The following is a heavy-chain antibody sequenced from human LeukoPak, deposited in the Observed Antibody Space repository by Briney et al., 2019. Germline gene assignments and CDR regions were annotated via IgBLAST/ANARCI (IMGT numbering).Heavy chain of an antibody. Sequence: ASVKISCKASGDAFSAYYMHWVRQAPGQGLEWMGWLNPQTGDTHFAQKFQGRVTFTRDTSISTAYMAMSRLRSDDTAVYYCARVVVRDANNYKDYWGQGTLVTVSS. D-gene: IGHD5-24*01. V-gene: IGHV1-2*02. CDR3: ARVVVRDANNYKDY. CDR1: GDAFSAYY. J-gene: IGHJ4*02. CDR2: LNPQTGDT.